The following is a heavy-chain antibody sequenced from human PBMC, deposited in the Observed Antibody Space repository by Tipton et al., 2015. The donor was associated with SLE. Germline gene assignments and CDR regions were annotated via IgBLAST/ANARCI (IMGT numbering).Heavy chain of an antibody. CDR3: ARLLDGTFDF. V-gene: IGHV4-4*07. J-gene: IGHJ4*02. Sequence: GLVKPSETLSLTCTVSVGSISNSFWSWIRQPAGKGLEWIGRIYTSGNTIYNPSLKSRVTMSVDTSKNQFSLKLSSVTAADTAVYYCARLLDGTFDFWGQGTLVTASS. CDR2: IYTSGNT. D-gene: IGHD1-14*01. CDR1: VGSISNSF.